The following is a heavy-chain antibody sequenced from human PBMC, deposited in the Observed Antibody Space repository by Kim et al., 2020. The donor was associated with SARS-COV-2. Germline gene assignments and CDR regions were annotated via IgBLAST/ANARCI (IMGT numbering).Heavy chain of an antibody. CDR3: ARELGNYYGSGSYYMYY. D-gene: IGHD3-10*01. V-gene: IGHV3-30*07. J-gene: IGHJ4*02. Sequence: EKGRLTNSRDNSKNTLYLQMNSLRAEDTAVYYCARELGNYYGSGSYYMYYWGQGTLVTVSS.